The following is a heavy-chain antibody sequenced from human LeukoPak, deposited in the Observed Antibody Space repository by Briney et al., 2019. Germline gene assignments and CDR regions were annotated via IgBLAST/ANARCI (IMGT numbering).Heavy chain of an antibody. D-gene: IGHD6-19*01. Sequence: ASVKVSCKASGYTFTNFGIGWVRQAPGQGLEYMGYISAYNGNTNYAQNLQGRVTMTTDTSTTTVYMELRSLRSDDTAVYYCARLYSSGWPLECMDVWGQGTTVTVSS. CDR1: GYTFTNFG. J-gene: IGHJ6*02. CDR3: ARLYSSGWPLECMDV. V-gene: IGHV1-18*01. CDR2: ISAYNGNT.